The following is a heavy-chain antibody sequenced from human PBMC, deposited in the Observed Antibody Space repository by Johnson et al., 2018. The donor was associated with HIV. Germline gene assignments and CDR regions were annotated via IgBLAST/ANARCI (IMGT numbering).Heavy chain of an antibody. J-gene: IGHJ3*02. CDR1: GFTFSNYA. CDR2: IRYDGSNK. V-gene: IGHV3-30*02. D-gene: IGHD1-7*01. Sequence: QVQLVESGGGVVQPGGSLRLSCAASGFTFSNYAMHWVRQAPGKGLELVAFIRYDGSNKYYADSVKGRFTISRDNSKNTLYLQMKSLRAEDTAVYYCAKGRSGTTASIDAFDIWGQGTMVTVSS. CDR3: AKGRSGTTASIDAFDI.